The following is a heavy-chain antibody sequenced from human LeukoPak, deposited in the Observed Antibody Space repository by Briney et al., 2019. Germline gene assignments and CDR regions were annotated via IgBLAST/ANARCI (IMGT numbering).Heavy chain of an antibody. CDR1: GFTFDAYA. Sequence: GGSRRLYCAASGFTFDAYAMHWYRQAPGQGREWVSVISGDGGSTDYADSVKGRFTISRDNSKNSLYLQMNSLRTEDTALYYCAKGGRSRWNQVDYWGQGTLVTVSS. J-gene: IGHJ4*02. V-gene: IGHV3-43*02. D-gene: IGHD5-24*01. CDR3: AKGGRSRWNQVDY. CDR2: ISGDGGST.